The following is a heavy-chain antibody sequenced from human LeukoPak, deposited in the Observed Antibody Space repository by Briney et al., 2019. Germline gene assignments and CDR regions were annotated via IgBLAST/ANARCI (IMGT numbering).Heavy chain of an antibody. CDR1: GGSISSYY. CDR3: ARARETVAIDY. CDR2: IYYSGST. Sequence: SETLSLTCTVSGGSISSYYWSWIRQPPGKGLEWIGYIYYSGSTNYNPSLKSRVTASVDTSKNQFSLKVTSVTAADTAVYYCARARETVAIDYWSQGTLVTVSS. D-gene: IGHD5-12*01. J-gene: IGHJ4*02. V-gene: IGHV4-59*12.